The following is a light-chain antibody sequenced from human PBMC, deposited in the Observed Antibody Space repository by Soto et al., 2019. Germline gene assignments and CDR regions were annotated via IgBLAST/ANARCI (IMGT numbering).Light chain of an antibody. CDR1: SSNIGSTY. CDR3: AAWDDTLSGPV. J-gene: IGLJ7*01. Sequence: QPVLTQPPSASGTPGQRVTISCSGSSSNIGSTYVYWYQQVPGTAPKLLIYRNDLRPSGVPDRLSGSKSDISASLAITGLRSEDEADYYCAAWDDTLSGPVFGGGTQLTVL. CDR2: RND. V-gene: IGLV1-47*01.